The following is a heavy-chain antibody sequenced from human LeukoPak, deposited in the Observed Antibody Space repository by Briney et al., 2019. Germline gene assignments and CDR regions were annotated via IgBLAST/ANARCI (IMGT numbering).Heavy chain of an antibody. J-gene: IGHJ5*02. D-gene: IGHD3-3*01. CDR1: GYTFTSYD. V-gene: IGHV1-8*01. CDR3: ARGNYDFWSGYYSGGNWFDP. CDR2: MNLNSGNT. Sequence: EASVKVSCKASGYTFTSYDINWVRQATGQGLEWMGWMNLNSGNTGYAQKFQGRVTMTRNTSISTAYMELSSLRSEDTAVYYCARGNYDFWSGYYSGGNWFDPWGQGTLVTVSS.